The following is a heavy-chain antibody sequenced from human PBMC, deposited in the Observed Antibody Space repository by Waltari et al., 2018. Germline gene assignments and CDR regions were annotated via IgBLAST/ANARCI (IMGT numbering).Heavy chain of an antibody. V-gene: IGHV3-23*01. D-gene: IGHD3-3*01. CDR3: AKVPFLYYDFWSGYYTSLDY. CDR2: ISGSGGST. Sequence: EVQLLESGGGLVQPGGSLRLSCAASGFTFSSYAMSWVRQAPGKGLEWVSAISGSGGSTYYADSVKGRFTISRDNSKNTLYLQMNSLRAEDTAVYYCAKVPFLYYDFWSGYYTSLDYWGQGTLVIVSS. CDR1: GFTFSSYA. J-gene: IGHJ4*02.